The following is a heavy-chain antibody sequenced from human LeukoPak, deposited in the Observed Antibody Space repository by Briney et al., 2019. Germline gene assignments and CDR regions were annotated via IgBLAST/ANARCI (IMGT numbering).Heavy chain of an antibody. CDR1: GFTVSSNS. Sequence: PGGSLRLSCTVSGFTVSSNSMSWVRQAPGKGLEWVSFIYSDNTHYSDSVKGRFTISRDNSKNTLYLQMNSLRVEDTAVYYCARVPPRIRGGTFDIWGQGTMVTVSS. V-gene: IGHV3-53*01. D-gene: IGHD2-15*01. J-gene: IGHJ3*02. CDR2: IYSDNT. CDR3: ARVPPRIRGGTFDI.